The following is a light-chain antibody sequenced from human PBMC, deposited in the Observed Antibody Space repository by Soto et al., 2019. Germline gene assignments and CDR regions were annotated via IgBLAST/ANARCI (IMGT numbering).Light chain of an antibody. J-gene: IGKJ1*01. CDR1: QSVTSSY. CDR3: QQYCHAPQT. V-gene: IGKV3-20*01. CDR2: AAS. Sequence: EIVLTQSPGTLSLSPGERATLSCRASQSVTSSYLAWYQQKPGQAPRLLIYAASSRATGIPDRFSGTGSGTDFTLIISRLEPEDFGVYYCQQYCHAPQTFGQGTKVEIK.